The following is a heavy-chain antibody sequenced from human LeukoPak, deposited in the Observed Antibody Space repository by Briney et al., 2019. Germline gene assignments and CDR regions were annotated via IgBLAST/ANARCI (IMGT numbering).Heavy chain of an antibody. D-gene: IGHD3-10*01. J-gene: IGHJ4*02. V-gene: IGHV4-59*12. CDR1: GGSINISY. CDR3: ASAETMVRGVSGY. CDR2: IYYRGST. Sequence: SETLSLTCTVSGGSINISYWSWIRQPPGKGLEWIGYIYYRGSTSYNPSLKSRVTISVDTSKNQFSLKLSSVTAADTAVYYCASAETMVRGVSGYWGQGTLVTVSS.